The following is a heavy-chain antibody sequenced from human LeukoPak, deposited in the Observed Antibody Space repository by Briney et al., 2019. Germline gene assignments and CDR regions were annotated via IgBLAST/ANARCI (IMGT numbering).Heavy chain of an antibody. D-gene: IGHD4-23*01. CDR3: ARDYGGLSA. Sequence: GGSLRLSCAASGFSFSSHWMSWVRQAPGKGLEWVANIKEDGSQQYYVDSVRGRFAISRDNAKNTLYLQMNSLRAEDTAVYYCARDYGGLSAWGQGTLVTVSS. J-gene: IGHJ5*02. CDR2: IKEDGSQQ. V-gene: IGHV3-7*01. CDR1: GFSFSSHW.